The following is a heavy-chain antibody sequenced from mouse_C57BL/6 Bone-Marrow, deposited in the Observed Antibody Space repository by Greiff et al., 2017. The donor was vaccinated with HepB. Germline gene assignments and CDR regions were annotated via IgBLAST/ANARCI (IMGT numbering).Heavy chain of an antibody. Sequence: QVQLKQPGAELVKPGASVKVSCKASGYTFTSYWMHWVKQRPGQGLEWIGKIHPSDSDTNYNQKFKGKATLTVDKSSSSAYMQLSSLTSEDSAVYYCAIKRGSGYDFGCWGQGTTLSVSS. CDR1: GYTFTSYW. D-gene: IGHD2-2*01. V-gene: IGHV1-74*01. J-gene: IGHJ2*01. CDR3: AIKRGSGYDFGC. CDR2: IHPSDSDT.